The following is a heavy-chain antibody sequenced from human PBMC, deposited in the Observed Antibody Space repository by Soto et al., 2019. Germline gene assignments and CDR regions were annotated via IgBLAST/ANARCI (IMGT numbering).Heavy chain of an antibody. CDR3: AKGQGWSYYYDS. V-gene: IGHV3-23*01. CDR2: IGGSGGT. Sequence: GGSLRLSCAASGFTFSSYAMGWVRLAPGKGLEWFSSIGGSGGTYYADSVKGRFTISRDNSKNMLYLHLNSLRAEDTAMYYCAKGQGWSYYYDSWGQGTLVTVSS. CDR1: GFTFSSYA. J-gene: IGHJ4*02. D-gene: IGHD2-15*01.